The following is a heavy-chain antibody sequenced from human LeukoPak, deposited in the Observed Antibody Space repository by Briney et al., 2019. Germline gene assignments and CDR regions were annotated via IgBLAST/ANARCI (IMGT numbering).Heavy chain of an antibody. CDR1: GFTLSSYA. J-gene: IGHJ4*02. V-gene: IGHV3-30-3*01. CDR2: ISDDGSNK. D-gene: IGHD5-18*01. Sequence: GGSLRLSCAASGFTLSSYAMRWVRQAPGKGLEWVAVISDDGSNKYYADSVKGRFTISRDNSKNTLYLQMNSLRTEDTAVYYCARDQRIGGYSYGLTGNFDYWGQGTLVTVSS. CDR3: ARDQRIGGYSYGLTGNFDY.